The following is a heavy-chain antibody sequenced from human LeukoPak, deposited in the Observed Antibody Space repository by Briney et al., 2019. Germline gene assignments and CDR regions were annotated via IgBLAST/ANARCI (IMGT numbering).Heavy chain of an antibody. D-gene: IGHD3-16*01. V-gene: IGHV3-21*01. CDR3: ARSSLIPY. CDR1: GFTFSSFA. J-gene: IGHJ4*02. CDR2: ISSSSSYI. Sequence: GGSLRLSCTASGFTFSSFAMNWVRQAPGRGLEWVSSISSSSSYIYYADSVNGRFTISRDNAKNSLYLQMNSLRAEDTAVYYCARSSLIPYWGQGTLVTVSS.